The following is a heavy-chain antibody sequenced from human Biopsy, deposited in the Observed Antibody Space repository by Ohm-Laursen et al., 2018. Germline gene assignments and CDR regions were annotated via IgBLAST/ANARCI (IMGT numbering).Heavy chain of an antibody. CDR3: ARDRGYYSDRTVPGYFDL. CDR2: VYYTGST. CDR1: GGSISSYY. Sequence: GTLSLTCTVSGGSISSYYWSWVRQPPGKGLEWIGYVYYTGSTDYNPSLQSRVTISVDTSKNHFSLRLRSVTPADTAIYYCARDRGYYSDRTVPGYFDLWGRGTLVTVSS. V-gene: IGHV4-59*12. D-gene: IGHD3-22*01. J-gene: IGHJ2*01.